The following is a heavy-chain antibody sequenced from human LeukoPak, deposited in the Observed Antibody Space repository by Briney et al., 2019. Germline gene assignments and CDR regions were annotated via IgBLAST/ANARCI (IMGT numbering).Heavy chain of an antibody. Sequence: SQTVSLTCAISGYSVSSNSVTWNWVRQSPSRGLEWVGRTYYRSTWYNDYAVSVRGRITVNPDTSKNQFSLHLNSVTPEDTAVYYCARRLTQYDCFDPWGQGILVTVSS. CDR2: TYYRSTWYN. CDR1: GYSVSSNSVT. CDR3: ARRLTQYDCFDP. D-gene: IGHD2-2*01. V-gene: IGHV6-1*01. J-gene: IGHJ5*02.